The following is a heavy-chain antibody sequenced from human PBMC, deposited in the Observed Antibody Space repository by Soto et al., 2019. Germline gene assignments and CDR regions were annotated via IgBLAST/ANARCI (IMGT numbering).Heavy chain of an antibody. V-gene: IGHV2-5*02. CDR3: VHRQNFALRGVTYDY. CDR2: IYWDDDK. Sequence: QITLKESGPTLVKPTQTLTLTCTFSGFSFSTSGVGVGWIRQPPGKALEWLALIYWDDDKRYRPSLKRRLTISTDTSKNQVVLTMANMDPVDTATYYCVHRQNFALRGVTYDYWGQGTLVTVSS. CDR1: GFSFSTSGVG. J-gene: IGHJ4*02. D-gene: IGHD3-10*01.